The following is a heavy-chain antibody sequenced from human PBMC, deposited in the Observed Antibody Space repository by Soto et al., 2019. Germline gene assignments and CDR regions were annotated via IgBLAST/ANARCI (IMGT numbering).Heavy chain of an antibody. Sequence: SGPNAGEPTETLTLTCTVSGFSLSNARMGVSWIRQPPGKALEWLAHIFSNDEKSYSTSLKSRLTISKDTSKSQVVLTMTNMDPVDTATYYCVLLRYFDGAKVNLFDSRAQGTLVTVSS. CDR2: IFSNDEK. V-gene: IGHV2-26*01. J-gene: IGHJ5*01. CDR3: VLLRYFDGAKVNLFDS. D-gene: IGHD3-9*01. CDR1: GFSLSNARMG.